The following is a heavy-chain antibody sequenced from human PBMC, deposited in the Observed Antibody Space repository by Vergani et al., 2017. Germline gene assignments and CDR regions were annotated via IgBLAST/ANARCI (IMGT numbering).Heavy chain of an antibody. CDR3: ARNGSGFDQRGFEY. Sequence: QVTLRKSGPALVKPTQTLTLTCTFSGFSLTTTAMSVSWIRQPPGKALEWLALIDADDDKYYSTSLKTRLTISKDTSKNQVVLTMTNMDPEDTATYYCARNGSGFDQRGFEYWGQGALVTVSS. CDR1: GFSLTTTAMS. J-gene: IGHJ4*02. CDR2: IDADDDK. D-gene: IGHD5-12*01. V-gene: IGHV2-70*01.